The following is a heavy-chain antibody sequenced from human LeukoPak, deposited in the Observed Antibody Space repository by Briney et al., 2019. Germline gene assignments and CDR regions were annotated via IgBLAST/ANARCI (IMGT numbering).Heavy chain of an antibody. Sequence: GGTLRLSCAASGFTFSSYGMSWVRQAPGKGLEWVSAISGSGGSTYYADSVKGRFTISRDNAKNSLYLQMNSLRAEDTAVYYCARAGTVYYYMDVWGKGTTVTVSS. J-gene: IGHJ6*03. CDR2: ISGSGGST. D-gene: IGHD4-17*01. CDR3: ARAGTVYYYMDV. CDR1: GFTFSSYG. V-gene: IGHV3-23*01.